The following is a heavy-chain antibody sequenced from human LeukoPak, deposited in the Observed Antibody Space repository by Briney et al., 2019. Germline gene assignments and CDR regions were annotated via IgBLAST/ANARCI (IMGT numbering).Heavy chain of an antibody. CDR2: ISGSGGST. CDR1: GFTFSGYA. Sequence: GGSLRLSCAASGFTFSGYAMSWVRQAPGKGLEWVSAISGSGGSTYYADSVKGRFTISRDNSKNTLYLQMNSLRAEDTAVYYCAKDWQIRRFGPGYFDYWGQGTLVTVSS. J-gene: IGHJ4*02. CDR3: AKDWQIRRFGPGYFDY. V-gene: IGHV3-23*01. D-gene: IGHD3-3*01.